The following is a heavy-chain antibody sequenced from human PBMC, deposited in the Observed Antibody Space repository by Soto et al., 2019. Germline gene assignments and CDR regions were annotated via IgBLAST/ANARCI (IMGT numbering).Heavy chain of an antibody. V-gene: IGHV4-59*01. CDR1: GGCISSSY. CDR3: ARDKYCSGGSCRKNWFDP. Sequence: SETLSLTCTVPGGCISSSYWSWIRQPPGKGLEWLAYIYDDGSANYNPSLKSRATISLDMSKNQFSLKLTSVTAADTAVYYCARDKYCSGGSCRKNWFDPWGQGTLVTVSS. D-gene: IGHD2-15*01. CDR2: IYDDGSA. J-gene: IGHJ5*02.